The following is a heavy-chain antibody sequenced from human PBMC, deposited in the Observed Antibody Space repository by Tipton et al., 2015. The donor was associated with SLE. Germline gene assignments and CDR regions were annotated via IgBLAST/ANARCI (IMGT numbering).Heavy chain of an antibody. V-gene: IGHV4-38-2*02. CDR1: GYSISSGYY. CDR2: IYHSGST. Sequence: GLVKPSETLSLTCTVSGYSISSGYYWGWIRQPPGKGLEWIGSIYHSGSTYYNPSLKSRVTISVDTSKNQFPLKLSSVTAADTAVYYCARNLTGEAAFDIWGQGTINSVSS. D-gene: IGHD7-27*01. CDR3: ARNLTGEAAFDI. J-gene: IGHJ3*02.